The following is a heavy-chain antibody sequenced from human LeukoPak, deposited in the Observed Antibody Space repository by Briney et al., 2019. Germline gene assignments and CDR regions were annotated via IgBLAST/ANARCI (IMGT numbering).Heavy chain of an antibody. CDR3: ARDDGSGSYYQLDY. CDR1: GGSISSYY. CDR2: IYYSWST. Sequence: SETLSLTCTVSGGSISSYYWSWMRQPPGKGREGSGYIYYSWSTNYNPSRKSRVTISVDPSKNQSSLKLSSVTAADTAVYYCARDDGSGSYYQLDYWGQGTLVTVSS. D-gene: IGHD3-10*01. V-gene: IGHV4-59*01. J-gene: IGHJ4*02.